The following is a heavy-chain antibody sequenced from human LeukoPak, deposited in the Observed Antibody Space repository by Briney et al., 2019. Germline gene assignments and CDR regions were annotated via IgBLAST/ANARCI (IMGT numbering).Heavy chain of an antibody. Sequence: SETLSLTCTVSGGSISSYYWSWIRQPPGKGLEWIGYIYYSGSTNYNPSLKGRVTISVDTSKNQFSLKLSSVTAADTAVYYCARVSLEDGDANFDYWGQGTVVTVSS. CDR2: IYYSGST. V-gene: IGHV4-59*01. CDR1: GGSISSYY. J-gene: IGHJ4*02. D-gene: IGHD4-17*01. CDR3: ARVSLEDGDANFDY.